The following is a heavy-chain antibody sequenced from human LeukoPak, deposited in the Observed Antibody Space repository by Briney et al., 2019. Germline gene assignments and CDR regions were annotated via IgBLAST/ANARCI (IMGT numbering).Heavy chain of an antibody. D-gene: IGHD6-19*01. CDR2: ISGSGGST. CDR1: GFTFSIYA. CDR3: AKETQHNTVWSGHHY. J-gene: IGHJ4*02. Sequence: GGSLRLSCAASGFTFSIYAMSWVRQAPGKGLEWVSAISGSGGSTYSADSVRGRFTISRDDSKNTLYLQMNSLRVEDTAVYYCAKETQHNTVWSGHHYWGQGTLVTVST. V-gene: IGHV3-23*01.